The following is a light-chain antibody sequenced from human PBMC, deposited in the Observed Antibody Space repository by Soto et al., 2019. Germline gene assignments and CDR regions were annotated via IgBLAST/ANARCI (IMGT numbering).Light chain of an antibody. CDR3: CSYAGDNTFI. Sequence: QSALTQPASVSGSPGQSITISCTGTSSDVGNYNHVSWYQRYPGKAPKLIIYEGSKRPSGVSNRFSGSKSGNTASLTISGLQAEDEADYYCCSYAGDNTFIFGGGTKLTVL. V-gene: IGLV2-23*03. J-gene: IGLJ2*01. CDR1: SSDVGNYNH. CDR2: EGS.